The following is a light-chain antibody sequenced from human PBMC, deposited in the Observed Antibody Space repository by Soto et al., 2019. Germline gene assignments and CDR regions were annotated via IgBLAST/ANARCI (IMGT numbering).Light chain of an antibody. CDR1: SSDVGGYNY. Sequence: QSALTQPASVSGSPGQSITISCTGTSSDVGGYNYVSWYQQHPGKAPKLMIYDVSNRPSGVSNRFSGSKSGNTASLTISGLQAEDESDYYCTSYTCSITLYVFRTGTKV. CDR3: TSYTCSITLYV. J-gene: IGLJ1*01. CDR2: DVS. V-gene: IGLV2-14*01.